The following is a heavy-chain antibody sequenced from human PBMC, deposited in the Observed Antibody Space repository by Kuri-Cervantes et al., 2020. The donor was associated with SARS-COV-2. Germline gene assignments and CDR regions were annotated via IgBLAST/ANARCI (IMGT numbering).Heavy chain of an antibody. J-gene: IGHJ4*02. CDR3: AKDKGLLRFLGEYFDY. CDR1: GFTFSSYA. Sequence: GGSLRLSCAASGFTFSSYAMSWVRQAPGKGLEWVAFIRYDGSNKYYADSVKGRFTISRDNSKNTLYLQMNSRRAEDTAVYYCAKDKGLLRFLGEYFDYWGQGTLAPSPQ. CDR2: IRYDGSNK. D-gene: IGHD3-22*01. V-gene: IGHV3-30*02.